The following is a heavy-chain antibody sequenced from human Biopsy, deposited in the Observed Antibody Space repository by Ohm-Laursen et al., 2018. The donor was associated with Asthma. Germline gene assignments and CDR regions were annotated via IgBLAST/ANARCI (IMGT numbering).Heavy chain of an antibody. CDR2: INAGDGNT. CDR3: ARTYFDFLTGQVHDAFAM. V-gene: IGHV1-3*01. J-gene: IGHJ3*02. Sequence: GSSVKVSCNVSGYTFIHFAIHWVRQAPGQRLEWMGWINAGDGNTKYSQKFQGRVTITRDTSAGTAYMDLRSLRSEDTAVYYCARTYFDFLTGQVHDAFAMWGQGTMVTVSS. D-gene: IGHD3-9*01. CDR1: GYTFIHFA.